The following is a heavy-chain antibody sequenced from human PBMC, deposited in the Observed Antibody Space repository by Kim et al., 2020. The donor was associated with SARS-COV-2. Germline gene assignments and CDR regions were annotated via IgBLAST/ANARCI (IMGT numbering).Heavy chain of an antibody. Sequence: ETIHAQKFQGRVTMTEDTSTDTAYMELSSLGSEDTAVYYCATLARGQFGYWGQGTLVTVSS. J-gene: IGHJ4*02. CDR2: ET. V-gene: IGHV1-24*01. D-gene: IGHD3-10*01. CDR3: ATLARGQFGY.